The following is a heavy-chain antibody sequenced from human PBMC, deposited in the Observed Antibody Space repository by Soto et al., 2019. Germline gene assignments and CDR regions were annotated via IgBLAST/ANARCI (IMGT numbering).Heavy chain of an antibody. V-gene: IGHV2-5*01. CDR3: AHNYDILPGYRYFDH. Sequence: ESGPTLVNPTQTLTLTCTFSGFSLSTSGVAVGWIRQPPGKALEGLALVYWNGDGRYSPSLKSRLTISKDTSKNHVVLTMTNMDPVDTATYYCAHNYDILPGYRYFDHWGQGTLVTVSS. CDR2: VYWNGDG. CDR1: GFSLSTSGVA. D-gene: IGHD3-9*01. J-gene: IGHJ4*02.